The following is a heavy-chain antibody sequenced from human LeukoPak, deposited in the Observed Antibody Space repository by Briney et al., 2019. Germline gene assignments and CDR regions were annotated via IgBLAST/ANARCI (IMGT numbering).Heavy chain of an antibody. V-gene: IGHV3-9*01. CDR1: GFTFDDYA. CDR3: AKGRDYGLDY. D-gene: IGHD4-17*01. J-gene: IGHJ4*02. Sequence: PGGSLRLSCAASGFTFDDYAMHWVRRAPGKGLEWVSGISWNSGSIGYADSVKGRFTISRDNAKNSLYLQMNSLRAEDTALYYCAKGRDYGLDYWGQGTLVTVSS. CDR2: ISWNSGSI.